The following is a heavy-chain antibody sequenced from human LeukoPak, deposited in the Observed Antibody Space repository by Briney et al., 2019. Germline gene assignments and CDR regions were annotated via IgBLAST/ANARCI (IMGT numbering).Heavy chain of an antibody. D-gene: IGHD3-22*01. CDR3: ARGDYYDSSGYSYFRRVLWYFDL. CDR1: GGSISSYY. V-gene: IGHV4-59*01. Sequence: SETLSLTCTVSGGSISSYYWSWIRQPPGKGLEWIGYIYYSGSTNYNPSLKSRVTISVDTSKNQFSLKLSSVTAADTAVYYCARGDYYDSSGYSYFRRVLWYFDLWGRGTLVTVSS. CDR2: IYYSGST. J-gene: IGHJ2*01.